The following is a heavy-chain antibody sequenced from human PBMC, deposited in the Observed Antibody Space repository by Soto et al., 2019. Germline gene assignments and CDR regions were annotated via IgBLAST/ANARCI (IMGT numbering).Heavy chain of an antibody. J-gene: IGHJ5*02. Sequence: PGGSLRLSCAASGFTFSDYYMSWIRQAPGKGLEWVSYISSSSSYTNYADSVKGRFTISRDNAKNSLYLQMNSLRAEDTAVYYCARVEYYDFWSGFWFDPWGQGTLVTVSS. D-gene: IGHD3-3*01. CDR1: GFTFSDYY. V-gene: IGHV3-11*06. CDR2: ISSSSSYT. CDR3: ARVEYYDFWSGFWFDP.